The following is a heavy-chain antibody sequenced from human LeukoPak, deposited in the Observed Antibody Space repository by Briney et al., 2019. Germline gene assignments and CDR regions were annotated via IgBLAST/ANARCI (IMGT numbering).Heavy chain of an antibody. CDR3: ARVTSGYDY. D-gene: IGHD5-12*01. CDR2: ISSHGGST. CDR1: GFTFSGYA. J-gene: IGHJ4*02. Sequence: GGSLTLSCAASGFTFSGYAMHWVRQAPGKGLEYVSAISSHGGSTYYANPVKGRFTISRDNSKNTLNLQMGSLRTEDMAVYYCARVTSGYDYWGQRTMVTVSS. V-gene: IGHV3-64*01.